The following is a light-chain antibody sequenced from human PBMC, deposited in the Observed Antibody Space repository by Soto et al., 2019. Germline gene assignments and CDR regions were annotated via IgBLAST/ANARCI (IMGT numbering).Light chain of an antibody. Sequence: SYELTQPLSVSVALGQTARITCGGNNIGSKNVHWYRQKPGQAPVLVIYRDNNRPSGIPERFSGSNSGNTATLTISRAQAGDDADYYCQVWDSSTLVFGGGIKLTVL. V-gene: IGLV3-9*01. CDR1: NIGSKN. CDR2: RDN. CDR3: QVWDSSTLV. J-gene: IGLJ3*02.